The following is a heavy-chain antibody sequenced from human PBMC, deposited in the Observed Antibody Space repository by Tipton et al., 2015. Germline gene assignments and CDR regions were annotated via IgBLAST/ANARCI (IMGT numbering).Heavy chain of an antibody. CDR2: IYTGGST. CDR1: GFAVSSNY. Sequence: SLRLSCAASGFAVSSNYMSWVRQAPGKGLEWVSLIYTGGSTYYADSVKGRFTISRDNSKNMLFLQMNSLRAEDTAVYYCAREKHDSAGAFDIWGQGTMVTVS. D-gene: IGHD3-22*01. J-gene: IGHJ3*02. V-gene: IGHV3-53*01. CDR3: AREKHDSAGAFDI.